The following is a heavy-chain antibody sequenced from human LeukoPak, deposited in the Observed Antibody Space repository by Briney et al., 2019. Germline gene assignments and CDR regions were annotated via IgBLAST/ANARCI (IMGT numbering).Heavy chain of an antibody. V-gene: IGHV4-59*08. CDR3: ARLSSWSTLDY. J-gene: IGHJ4*02. D-gene: IGHD6-13*01. CDR2: IFYSGTT. Sequence: SETLSLTCTVSGGSISSYYWNWIRQPPGKGLEWIGYIFYSGTTNYNPSLKSRVSISVDTSKNQFSLKLSSVTAADTAVYYCARLSSWSTLDYWGQGTLVTVSS. CDR1: GGSISSYY.